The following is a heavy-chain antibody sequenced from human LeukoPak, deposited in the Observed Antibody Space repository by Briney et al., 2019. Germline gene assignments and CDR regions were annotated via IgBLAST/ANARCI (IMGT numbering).Heavy chain of an antibody. D-gene: IGHD5-18*01. V-gene: IGHV3-53*01. CDR2: LYSCGGT. J-gene: IGHJ3*02. CDR3: ARDGSGGYRNRAVLDI. CDR1: GFTGSNNY. Sequence: GGPLRLSCAPSGFTGSNNYMNWVRQAPGEGLEGISNLYSCGGTYSADSVKGRFTIPRDNSKTTLYLQMNRQRDEDTAVYYCARDGSGGYRNRAVLDIWGQGTMVTVSS.